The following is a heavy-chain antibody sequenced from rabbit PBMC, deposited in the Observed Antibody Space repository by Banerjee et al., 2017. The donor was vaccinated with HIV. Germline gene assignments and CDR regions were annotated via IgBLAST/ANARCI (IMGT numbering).Heavy chain of an antibody. Sequence: QQQLEESGGGLVQPEGSLTLTCKASGFDFSSNTMCWVRQAPGKGLEWIGCIYNGDSNTYYASWAKGRFTISRSTSLNTVDLKMTSLTAADTATYFCARDLAGVIGWNFGLWGQGTLVTVS. CDR3: ARDLAGVIGWNFGL. J-gene: IGHJ6*01. CDR2: IYNGDSNT. D-gene: IGHD4-1*01. CDR1: GFDFSSNT. V-gene: IGHV1S47*01.